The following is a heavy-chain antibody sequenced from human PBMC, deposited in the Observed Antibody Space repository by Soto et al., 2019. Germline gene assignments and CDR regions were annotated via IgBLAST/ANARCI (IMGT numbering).Heavy chain of an antibody. V-gene: IGHV4-59*01. J-gene: IGHJ4*02. CDR1: GGSMNSYY. CDR3: ARGYTSGWYYFDS. D-gene: IGHD6-19*01. Sequence: SETLSLTCTVSGGSMNSYYWSWIRQPPGKGLEWIGYIYYSGSTNYNPSLKSRVTISVDTSKSQFSLKLSSVTTADTAVYYCARGYTSGWYYFDSWGQGTLVTVS. CDR2: IYYSGST.